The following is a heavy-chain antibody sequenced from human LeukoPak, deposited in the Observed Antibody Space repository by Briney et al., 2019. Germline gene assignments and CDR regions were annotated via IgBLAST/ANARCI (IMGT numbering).Heavy chain of an antibody. CDR2: VSSDGRNE. CDR1: GFPFNTCN. V-gene: IGHV3-30*04. CDR3: ANRDSQYNWFDP. J-gene: IGHJ5*02. D-gene: IGHD4-11*01. Sequence: GGSLRLSCAASGFPFNTCNMHWVRQAPGKGLEWVAVVSSDGRNENYAESVKGRFTISRDNPKNTLYLQMNSLRAEDTAIYYCANRDSQYNWFDPWGQGTLVTVSS.